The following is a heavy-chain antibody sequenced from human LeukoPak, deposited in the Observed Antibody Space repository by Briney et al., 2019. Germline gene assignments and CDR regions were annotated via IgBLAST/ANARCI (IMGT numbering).Heavy chain of an antibody. Sequence: SETLSLTCTVSGGSISSYYWSWIRQPPGKGLEWIGYIYYRGGTDYNPSLKSRVTISVDTSKNQFSLKLTSVTAADTAVYYCARENSSGWSRFDYWGQGTLVSVSS. D-gene: IGHD6-19*01. CDR1: GGSISSYY. V-gene: IGHV4-59*01. CDR3: ARENSSGWSRFDY. J-gene: IGHJ4*02. CDR2: IYYRGGT.